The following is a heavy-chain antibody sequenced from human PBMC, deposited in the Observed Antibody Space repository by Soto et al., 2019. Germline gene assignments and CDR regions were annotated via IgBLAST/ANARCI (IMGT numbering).Heavy chain of an antibody. CDR1: GGSISSGGYS. J-gene: IGHJ6*02. Sequence: SETLSLTCAVSGGSISSGGYSWSWIRQPPGKGLEWIGYIYHSGSTYYNPSLKSRVTISVDRAKNQFSLKLSSVTAADTAVYYCARVFTTVALDVRGQGTTVTVSS. CDR2: IYHSGST. D-gene: IGHD4-4*01. V-gene: IGHV4-30-2*01. CDR3: ARVFTTVALDV.